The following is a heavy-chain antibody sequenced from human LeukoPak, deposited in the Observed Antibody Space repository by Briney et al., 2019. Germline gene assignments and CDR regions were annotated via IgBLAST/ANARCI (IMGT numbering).Heavy chain of an antibody. V-gene: IGHV1-8*01. CDR1: GYTFTSYD. D-gene: IGHD3-10*01. CDR2: MNPNSGNT. Sequence: ASVKVSCKASGYTFTSYDINWVRQATGQGLEWMGWMNPNSGNTGYAQKFQGRVTMTRNTSISTAYMELSSLRSEDTAVYYCARGPRFLLWFGELSEGIWFDPWGQGTLVTVSS. CDR3: ARGPRFLLWFGELSEGIWFDP. J-gene: IGHJ5*02.